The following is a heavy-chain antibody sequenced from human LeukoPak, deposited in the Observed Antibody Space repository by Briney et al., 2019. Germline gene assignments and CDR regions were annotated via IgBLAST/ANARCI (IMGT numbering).Heavy chain of an antibody. V-gene: IGHV4-61*02. CDR1: GGSISSGSYY. D-gene: IGHD2-15*01. J-gene: IGHJ5*02. CDR2: IYTSGST. CDR3: ARGRTTGYCSGGSCYIIRSWFDP. Sequence: PSQTLSLTCTVSGGSISSGSYYWSWIRQPAGKGLEWIGRIYTSGSTNYNPSLKGRVTISVDTSKNQFSLKLSSVTAADTAVYYCARGRTTGYCSGGSCYIIRSWFDPWGQGTLVTVSS.